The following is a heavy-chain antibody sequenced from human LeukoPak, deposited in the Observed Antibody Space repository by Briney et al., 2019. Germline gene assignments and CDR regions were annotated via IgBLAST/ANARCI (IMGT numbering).Heavy chain of an antibody. CDR1: GFTVSSNY. CDR2: IYSGGST. D-gene: IGHD4-17*01. Sequence: GGSLRLSCAASGFTVSSNYMSWVRQAPGKGLEWVSVIYSGGSTYYADSVKGRFTISRDNSKNTLYLQMNSLRAEDTGVYYCARYYGAQGPDYYYYYGMDVWGQGTTVTVSS. CDR3: ARYYGAQGPDYYYYYGMDV. V-gene: IGHV3-66*01. J-gene: IGHJ6*02.